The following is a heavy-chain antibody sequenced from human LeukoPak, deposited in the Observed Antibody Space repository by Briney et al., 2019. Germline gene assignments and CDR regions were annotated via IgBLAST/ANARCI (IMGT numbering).Heavy chain of an antibody. J-gene: IGHJ4*02. D-gene: IGHD1-14*01. CDR3: ARDVLESGYFDY. CDR1: GFTFSSYS. V-gene: IGHV3-21*01. Sequence: GGSLRLSCAASGFTFSSYSMNWVRQAPGKGLESVSSISSSSSYIYYADSVKGRFTISRDNAKNSLYLQMNSLRAEDTAVYYCARDVLESGYFDYWGQGTLVTVSS. CDR2: ISSSSSYI.